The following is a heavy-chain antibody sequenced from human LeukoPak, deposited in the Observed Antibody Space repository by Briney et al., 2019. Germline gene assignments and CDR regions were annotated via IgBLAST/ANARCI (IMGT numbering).Heavy chain of an antibody. V-gene: IGHV4-59*01. CDR2: AYHSGIT. J-gene: IGHJ5*02. CDR3: ARHGGTFDP. D-gene: IGHD1-1*01. Sequence: PSETLSLTCTVSGDSIRSYDWSWIRQPPGKGLEWIGYAYHSGITNYNPSLKSRVTISVDTSESQFSLRLSSVTAADTAIYYCARHGGTFDPWGQGILVTVSS. CDR1: GDSIRSYD.